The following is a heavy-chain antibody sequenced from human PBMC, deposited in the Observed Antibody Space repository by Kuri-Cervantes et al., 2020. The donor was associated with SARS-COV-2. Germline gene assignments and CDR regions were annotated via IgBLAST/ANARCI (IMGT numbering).Heavy chain of an antibody. Sequence: GESLKISCAASGFTFSSYGMHWVRQAPGKGLEWVAFIRYDGSNKYYADSVKGRFTISRDNSKNTLYLQMNSLRAEDTAVYYCARDQARSILIDYWGQGTLVTVSS. V-gene: IGHV3-30*02. CDR3: ARDQARSILIDY. CDR1: GFTFSSYG. CDR2: IRYDGSNK. J-gene: IGHJ4*02. D-gene: IGHD1-26*01.